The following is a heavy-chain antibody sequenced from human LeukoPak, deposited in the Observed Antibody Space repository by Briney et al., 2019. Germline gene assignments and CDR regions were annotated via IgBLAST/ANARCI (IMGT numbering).Heavy chain of an antibody. CDR1: GFTFDDYA. D-gene: IGHD3-22*01. V-gene: IGHV3-9*03. CDR3: AKDIYYDSSGVFDY. J-gene: IGHJ4*02. Sequence: GGSLRLSCAASGFTFDDYAMHWLRQAPGKGLEWVSGISWNSGSIGYADSVKGRFTISRDNAKNSLYLQMNSLRAEDMALYYCAKDIYYDSSGVFDYWGQGTLVTVSS. CDR2: ISWNSGSI.